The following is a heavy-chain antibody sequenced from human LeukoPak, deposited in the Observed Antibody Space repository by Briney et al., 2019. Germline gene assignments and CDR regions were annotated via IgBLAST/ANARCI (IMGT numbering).Heavy chain of an antibody. V-gene: IGHV1-18*01. CDR3: ARDCIGCHGFDY. J-gene: IGHJ4*02. CDR1: GYTFINYG. CDR2: VSAYADNT. D-gene: IGHD2-15*01. Sequence: ASVKVSCKASGYTFINYGISWVRQAPGQGLEWMEWVSAYADNTNYVQKFQGRVTMTTDTSTNTAYMELRSLRSDDTAVYYCARDCIGCHGFDYWGQGTLVTVSS.